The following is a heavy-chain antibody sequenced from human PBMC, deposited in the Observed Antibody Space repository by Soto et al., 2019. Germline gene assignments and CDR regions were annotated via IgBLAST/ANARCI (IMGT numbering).Heavy chain of an antibody. CDR2: TYYRSKWYN. J-gene: IGHJ6*02. Sequence: SQTLSLTCAISGDSVSSNSAAWNWIRQSPSRGLEWLGRTYYRSKWYNDYAVSVKSRITINPDTSKNQFSLQLNSVTLEDTAVYYCARAAGAKTVYYYYGMDVWGQGTTVTVSS. CDR3: ARAAGAKTVYYYYGMDV. CDR1: GDSVSSNSAA. V-gene: IGHV6-1*01.